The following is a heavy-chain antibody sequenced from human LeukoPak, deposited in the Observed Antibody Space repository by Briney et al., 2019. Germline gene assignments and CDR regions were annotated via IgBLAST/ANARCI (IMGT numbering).Heavy chain of an antibody. V-gene: IGHV3-33*01. CDR2: IWYDGSNK. CDR3: ARDSQWLAPFDY. CDR1: GFTFSSYG. Sequence: GGSLRLSCAASGFTFSSYGMHWVRQAPGKGLEWVAVIWYDGSNKYYADSAKGRFTISRDNSKNTLYLQMNSLRAEDTAVYYCARDSQWLAPFDYWGQGTLVTVSS. D-gene: IGHD6-19*01. J-gene: IGHJ4*02.